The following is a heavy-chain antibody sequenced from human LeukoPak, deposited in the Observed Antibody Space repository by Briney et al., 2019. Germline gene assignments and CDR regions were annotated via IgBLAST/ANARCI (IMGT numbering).Heavy chain of an antibody. CDR3: ARYHDYGDYMIDY. CDR2: ISYDGSNK. Sequence: TGGSLRLSCAASGFTFSSYAMHWVRQAPGKGLEWVAVISYDGSNKYYADSVKGRFTISRDNSKNTLYLQMNSLRAEDTAVYYCARYHDYGDYMIDYWGQGTLVTVSS. D-gene: IGHD4-17*01. CDR1: GFTFSSYA. J-gene: IGHJ4*02. V-gene: IGHV3-30-3*01.